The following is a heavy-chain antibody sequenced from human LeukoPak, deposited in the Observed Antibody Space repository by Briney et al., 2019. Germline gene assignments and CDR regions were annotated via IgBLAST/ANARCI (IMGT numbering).Heavy chain of an antibody. Sequence: ASVKVSCKASGYTFTGYYMHWVRQAPGQGLEWMGWINPNSGGTNYAQKFQGRVTMTRDTSISTAYMELSRPRSDDTAVYYCARDQVARDIVVVLAATGTIDYWGQGTLVTVSS. J-gene: IGHJ4*02. D-gene: IGHD2-15*01. V-gene: IGHV1-2*02. CDR3: ARDQVARDIVVVLAATGTIDY. CDR1: GYTFTGYY. CDR2: INPNSGGT.